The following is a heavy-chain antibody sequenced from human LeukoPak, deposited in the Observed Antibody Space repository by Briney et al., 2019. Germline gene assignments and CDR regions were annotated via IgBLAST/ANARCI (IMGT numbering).Heavy chain of an antibody. D-gene: IGHD3-10*01. CDR2: ISGSGGST. Sequence: GGSLRLSCAASGFTFSSYAMSWVRQAPGKGLEWVSAISGSGGSTYYADSVKGRFTISRDNSKNTLYLQMKALRDEDTATYYCAKRGPIYSSTPGNYFDYWGQGTLVTVSS. CDR3: AKRGPIYSSTPGNYFDY. V-gene: IGHV3-23*01. J-gene: IGHJ4*02. CDR1: GFTFSSYA.